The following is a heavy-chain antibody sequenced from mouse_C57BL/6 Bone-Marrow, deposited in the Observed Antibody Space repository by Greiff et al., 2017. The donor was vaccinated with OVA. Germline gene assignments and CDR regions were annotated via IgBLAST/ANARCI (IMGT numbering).Heavy chain of an antibody. CDR3: ARFGDGYNWYFDV. J-gene: IGHJ1*03. D-gene: IGHD2-3*01. V-gene: IGHV1-19*01. CDR2: INPYNGGT. Sequence: VQLKQSGPVLVKPGASVKMSCKASGYTFTDYYMNWVKQSHGKSLEWIGVINPYNGGTSYNQKFKGKATLTVDKSSSTAYMELNSLTSEDSAVYYCARFGDGYNWYFDVWGTGTTVTVSS. CDR1: GYTFTDYY.